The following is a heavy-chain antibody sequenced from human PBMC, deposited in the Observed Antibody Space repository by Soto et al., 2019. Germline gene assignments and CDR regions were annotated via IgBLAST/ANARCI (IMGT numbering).Heavy chain of an antibody. CDR3: ARERGITMVRGAPFDY. D-gene: IGHD3-10*01. CDR1: GYTFTSYA. J-gene: IGHJ4*02. Sequence: QVQLVQSGAEVKKPGASVKVSCKASGYTFTSYAMHWVRQAPGQRLEWMGWINAGNGNTKYSQKFQGRVTITRDTSASIAYMELSSLRSEDTAVYYCARERGITMVRGAPFDYWGQGTLVTVSS. CDR2: INAGNGNT. V-gene: IGHV1-3*01.